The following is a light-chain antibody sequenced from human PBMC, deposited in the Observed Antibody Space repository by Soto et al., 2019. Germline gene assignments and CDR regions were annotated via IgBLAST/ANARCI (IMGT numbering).Light chain of an antibody. CDR1: QDISNW. Sequence: DIQMTQSPSSVSAPVGDRVTISCRASQDISNWLAWYQQKPGRAPKLLISAAFTLQTGVPSRFSGSGSGTEVTLTIKSLQPDDIATYYCQQASSFPHTFGEGTKLEIK. J-gene: IGKJ2*01. CDR3: QQASSFPHT. V-gene: IGKV1-12*01. CDR2: AAF.